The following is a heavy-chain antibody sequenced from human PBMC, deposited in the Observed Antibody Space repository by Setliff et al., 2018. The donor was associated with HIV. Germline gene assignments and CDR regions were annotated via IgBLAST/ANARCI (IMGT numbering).Heavy chain of an antibody. CDR3: ARDMFEIWERSLAKGDEFDP. CDR2: ISPNSGDT. Sequence: ASVKVSCKSSGYTFTDYFIHWVRQAPGQGLEWMGWISPNSGDTKYAQKFQDRVSLTRDTSLSTAYMELSSLTSDDTAIYYCARDMFEIWERSLAKGDEFDPWGQGSLVTVSS. D-gene: IGHD3-10*02. J-gene: IGHJ5*02. CDR1: GYTFTDYF. V-gene: IGHV1-2*02.